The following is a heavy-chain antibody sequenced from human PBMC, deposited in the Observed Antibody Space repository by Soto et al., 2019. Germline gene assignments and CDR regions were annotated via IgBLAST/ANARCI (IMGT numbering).Heavy chain of an antibody. V-gene: IGHV3-30*18. D-gene: IGHD6-19*01. Sequence: GGSLRLSCAASGFTFSNYGMNWVRQAPGKGLEWVAVISYDGSNKYYADSVRGRFTISRDNSKNTLYVQMNSLRVEDTAVYYCAKVEYTSGWYGYFQDWGQGTLVTVSS. CDR3: AKVEYTSGWYGYFQD. CDR2: ISYDGSNK. CDR1: GFTFSNYG. J-gene: IGHJ1*01.